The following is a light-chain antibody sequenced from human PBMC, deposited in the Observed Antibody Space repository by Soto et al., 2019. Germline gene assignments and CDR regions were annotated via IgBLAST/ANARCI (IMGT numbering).Light chain of an antibody. V-gene: IGKV1-NL1*01. J-gene: IGKJ1*01. CDR3: HQYNNWPQT. CDR2: GAS. CDR1: QSISAF. Sequence: DIQMTQSPSSLSASVGDRVTITCRASQSISAFLNWYQQKAGKAPELLIYGASTRATGIPARFGGSGSGTEFTLTISSLQAEDFAVYYCHQYNNWPQTFGQGTKVEIK.